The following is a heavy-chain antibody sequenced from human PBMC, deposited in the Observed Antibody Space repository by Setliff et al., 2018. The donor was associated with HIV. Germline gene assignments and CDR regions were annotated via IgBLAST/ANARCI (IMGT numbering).Heavy chain of an antibody. CDR2: ISTSGDSM. J-gene: IGHJ4*02. V-gene: IGHV3-48*03. CDR1: GFIFSDYK. Sequence: LRLSCAASGFIFSDYKMNWVRQAPGKGLEWVSYISTSGDSMYHADSVRGRFTVSRDNPKNSLYLQMNSLRVEDTAVYYCARDTSVATWGHQCDYWGQGTLVTVSS. CDR3: ARDTSVATWGHQCDY. D-gene: IGHD7-27*01.